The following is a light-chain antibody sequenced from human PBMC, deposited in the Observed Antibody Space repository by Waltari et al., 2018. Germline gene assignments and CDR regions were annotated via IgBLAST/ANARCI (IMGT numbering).Light chain of an antibody. V-gene: IGKV3-15*01. CDR2: GAS. Sequence: EILMTQSPGTLTVSPGDTVTLSCRASQSVNTNLAWYQQKPGQAPRLLIYGASNRATGTPARFSGSGSGTEFSLANSGLQSEDFAVYYCQQYNDWPPITFGQGTRLEIK. CDR3: QQYNDWPPIT. J-gene: IGKJ5*01. CDR1: QSVNTN.